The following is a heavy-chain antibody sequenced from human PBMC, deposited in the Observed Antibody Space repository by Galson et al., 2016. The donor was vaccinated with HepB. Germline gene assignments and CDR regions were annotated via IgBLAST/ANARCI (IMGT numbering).Heavy chain of an antibody. V-gene: IGHV1-3*01. CDR2: INSGTGKT. CDR3: ARDSGLFDY. J-gene: IGHJ4*02. Sequence: SVKVSCKASGYIFSNYGIHWVRQAPGQRLEWLGWINSGTGKTKYSQKFRGRVTITADTSASTAYMELSSLTSEDTAIYYCARDSGLFDYWGQGMLLTVFS. CDR1: GYIFSNYG. D-gene: IGHD5-12*01.